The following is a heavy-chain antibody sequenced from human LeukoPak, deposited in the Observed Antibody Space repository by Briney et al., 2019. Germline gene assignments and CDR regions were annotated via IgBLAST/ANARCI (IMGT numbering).Heavy chain of an antibody. J-gene: IGHJ4*02. CDR3: AREGTYYYDSSDKRYLDY. D-gene: IGHD3-22*01. V-gene: IGHV3-21*01. Sequence: GGSLRLSCAASGFTFSSYSMNWVRQAPGKGLEWVSSISSSSYIYYADSVKGRFTISRDNAKNSLYLQMNSLRAEDTAVYYCAREGTYYYDSSDKRYLDYWGQGTLVTVSS. CDR1: GFTFSSYS. CDR2: ISSSSYI.